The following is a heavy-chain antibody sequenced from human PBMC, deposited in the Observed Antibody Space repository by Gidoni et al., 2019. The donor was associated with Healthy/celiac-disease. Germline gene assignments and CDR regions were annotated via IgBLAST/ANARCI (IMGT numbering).Heavy chain of an antibody. V-gene: IGHV3-23*01. CDR2: ISGSGGST. Sequence: EVQLLESGGGLVQPGGSLRLSCAASGFTFSRYAMSWVRQAPGKGLEWVPAISGSGGSTYYADSVKGRFTISRDNSKNTLYLQMNSLRAEDTAVYYCAKDPGYSSGWRAEYFQHWGQGTLVTVSS. CDR3: AKDPGYSSGWRAEYFQH. J-gene: IGHJ1*01. D-gene: IGHD6-19*01. CDR1: GFTFSRYA.